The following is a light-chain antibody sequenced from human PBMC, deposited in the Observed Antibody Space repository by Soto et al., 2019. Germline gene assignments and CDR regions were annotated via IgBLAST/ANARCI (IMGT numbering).Light chain of an antibody. V-gene: IGKV1-17*01. Sequence: DIQMTQSPSSLSASIGDRVTITCRSSQVITNDLGWYQQKPGKAPKRLIYAASTLQSGVPSRFSGSGSGTEFTLTISSLQPEDFATYYSLQHNTYPWTFGKGTKVEIK. J-gene: IGKJ1*01. CDR2: AAS. CDR3: LQHNTYPWT. CDR1: QVITND.